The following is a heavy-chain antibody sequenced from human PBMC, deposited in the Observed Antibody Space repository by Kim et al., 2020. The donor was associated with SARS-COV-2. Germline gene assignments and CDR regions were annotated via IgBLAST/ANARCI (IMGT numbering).Heavy chain of an antibody. CDR2: IYSSGAT. CDR1: GDSIGSYY. Sequence: SETLSLTCSVSGDSIGSYYWNWIRQPAGKGLEYIGRIYSSGATNYNPSLKSRVSVSVDTWKNRFSLRLNSVTAADTAAYYCARGGIAVPGAAVTRYYYYTMDVWGQGTTVTVSS. J-gene: IGHJ6*02. V-gene: IGHV4-4*07. CDR3: ARGGIAVPGAAVTRYYYYTMDV. D-gene: IGHD6-19*01.